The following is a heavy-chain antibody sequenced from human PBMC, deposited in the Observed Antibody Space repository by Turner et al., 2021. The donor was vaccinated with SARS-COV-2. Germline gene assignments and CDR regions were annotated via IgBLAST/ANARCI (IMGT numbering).Heavy chain of an antibody. CDR2: INPNSGGT. CDR3: YRGPDAFDI. Sequence: QVQLVQSGAEVKKTGASVKVSCKASGYTFTGYYMHWVRQAPGQGLEWMGWINPNSGGTNYVQKFQGRVTMTRDTSISTAYMEVSRLRSDDTAVYYCYRGPDAFDIWGQGTMVTVSS. D-gene: IGHD4-4*01. J-gene: IGHJ3*02. CDR1: GYTFTGYY. V-gene: IGHV1-2*02.